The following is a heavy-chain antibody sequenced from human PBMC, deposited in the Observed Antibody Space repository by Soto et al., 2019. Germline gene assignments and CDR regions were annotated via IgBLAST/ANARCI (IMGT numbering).Heavy chain of an antibody. CDR3: TTAGPVPSTSLSYY. J-gene: IGHJ4*02. V-gene: IGHV3-15*01. CDR2: IKSKTDGGIT. Sequence: DVQLVESGGGFVKPGGSLRLSCAASGFTFSNAWMSWVRQAPGKGLEWVGRIKSKTDGGITDYAAPVKGRFTISRDDSENALYLQMTSLNTEDTAVYYCTTAGPVPSTSLSYYWGQGTLVTVSS. D-gene: IGHD6-19*01. CDR1: GFTFSNAW.